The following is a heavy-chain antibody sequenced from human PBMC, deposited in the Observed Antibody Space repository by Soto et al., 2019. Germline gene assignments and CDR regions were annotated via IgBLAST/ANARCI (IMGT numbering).Heavy chain of an antibody. J-gene: IGHJ4*02. Sequence: VQLVESGGGLVQPGGSLRLSCAASGFTFSTYEMTWVRQAPGKGLEWVSYISSSGSATYYADSVKGRFTISRDNAKTSLYLQMNILRAEDTALYYCAGGGTQSNYWGQGTLVTVSS. CDR1: GFTFSTYE. CDR3: AGGGTQSNY. V-gene: IGHV3-48*03. D-gene: IGHD3-16*01. CDR2: ISSSGSAT.